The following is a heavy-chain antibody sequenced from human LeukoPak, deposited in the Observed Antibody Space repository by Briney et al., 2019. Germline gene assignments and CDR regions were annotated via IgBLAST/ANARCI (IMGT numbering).Heavy chain of an antibody. D-gene: IGHD1-1*01. V-gene: IGHV4-4*07. CDR1: GASISSYY. Sequence: SETLSLTCNVSGASISSYYWSWIRQPAGKGLEWIRRIYTSANTNYSPSFKSRATISIDRSKNQFSLNLPSVTAADTAVYYCARDRIWNDAGHDPFDIWGKGTMVTVSS. CDR3: ARDRIWNDAGHDPFDI. CDR2: IYTSANT. J-gene: IGHJ3*02.